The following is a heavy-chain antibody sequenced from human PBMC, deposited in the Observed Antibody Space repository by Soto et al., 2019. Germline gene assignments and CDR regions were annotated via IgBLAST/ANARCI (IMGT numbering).Heavy chain of an antibody. CDR3: AKNPGYYYDSTGYHFDY. D-gene: IGHD3-22*01. CDR2: ISYGGGTT. CDR1: GFTFSSYA. J-gene: IGHJ4*02. Sequence: PGGSLRLSCAASGFTFSSYAMSWVRQAPGKGLEWVSAISYGGGTTYYADSVKGRFTISRDNSKNTLYLQMNSLRAEDTAVYYCAKNPGYYYDSTGYHFDYWAREPWSPSPQ. V-gene: IGHV3-23*01.